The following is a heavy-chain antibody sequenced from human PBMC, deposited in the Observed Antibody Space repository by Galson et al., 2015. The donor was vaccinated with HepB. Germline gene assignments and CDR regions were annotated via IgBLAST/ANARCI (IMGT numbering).Heavy chain of an antibody. CDR1: GYSFSTYW. J-gene: IGHJ4*02. CDR2: IYPDDSDT. Sequence: QSGAEVKKPGESLKISCKGSGYSFSTYWIGWVRQMPGKGLEWMAIIYPDDSDTRYSPSFQGQVTISADKSISTAYLQWSSLKASDTAMYYCARPGRVETTWRGFDYWGQGTLVTVSS. V-gene: IGHV5-51*01. CDR3: ARPGRVETTWRGFDY. D-gene: IGHD2/OR15-2a*01.